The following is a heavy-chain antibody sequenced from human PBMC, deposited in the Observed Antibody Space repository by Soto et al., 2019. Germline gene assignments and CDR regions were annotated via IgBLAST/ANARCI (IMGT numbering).Heavy chain of an antibody. V-gene: IGHV4-59*01. CDR1: GGSISSYY. J-gene: IGHJ4*02. CDR2: IYYSGST. Sequence: SETLSLTCTVSGGSISSYYWSWIRQPPGKGLEWIGYIYYSGSTNYNPSLKSRVTISVDTSKNTLYLQMNSLRAEDTAVYYCAKNPQNYDSSGYPQYYFDYWGQGTLVTVSS. D-gene: IGHD3-22*01. CDR3: AKNPQNYDSSGYPQYYFDY.